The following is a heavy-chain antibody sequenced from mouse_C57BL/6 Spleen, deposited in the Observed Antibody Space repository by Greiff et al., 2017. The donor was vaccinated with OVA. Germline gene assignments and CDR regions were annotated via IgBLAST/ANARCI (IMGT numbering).Heavy chain of an antibody. Sequence: EVQLQQSGPELVKPGASVKISCKASGYTFTDYYMNWVKQSHGKSLEWIGDINPNNGGTSYNQKFKGKATLTVDKSSSTAYMELRSLTSEDSAVYYCARISPWYFDVWGTGTTVTVSA. CDR3: ARISPWYFDV. V-gene: IGHV1-26*01. CDR1: GYTFTDYY. J-gene: IGHJ1*03. CDR2: INPNNGGT.